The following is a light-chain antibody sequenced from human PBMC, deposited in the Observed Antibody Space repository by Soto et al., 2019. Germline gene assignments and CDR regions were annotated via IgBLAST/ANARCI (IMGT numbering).Light chain of an antibody. Sequence: DIVMPQSPATLSVSPGERATLSCRASQSVSSNLAWYQQKPGQAPRLLIYGASTRATGIPARFSGSGSGTEFTLTISSLQSEDFAVYYWQQYNNWPPYTFGQGTKLEIK. CDR3: QQYNNWPPYT. CDR1: QSVSSN. J-gene: IGKJ2*01. CDR2: GAS. V-gene: IGKV3-15*01.